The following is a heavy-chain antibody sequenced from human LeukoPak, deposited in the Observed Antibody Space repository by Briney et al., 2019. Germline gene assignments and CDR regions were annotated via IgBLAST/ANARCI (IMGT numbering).Heavy chain of an antibody. CDR1: GGSFSGYY. Sequence: SETLSLTCAVYGGSFSGYYWSWIRQPPGKGLEWIGEINHSGSTNYNPSLKSRVTISVDTFKNQFSLKLSSVTAADTAVYYCARQGAGYSSSWYLGYYFDYWGQGTLVTVSS. V-gene: IGHV4-34*01. D-gene: IGHD6-13*01. CDR2: INHSGST. CDR3: ARQGAGYSSSWYLGYYFDY. J-gene: IGHJ4*02.